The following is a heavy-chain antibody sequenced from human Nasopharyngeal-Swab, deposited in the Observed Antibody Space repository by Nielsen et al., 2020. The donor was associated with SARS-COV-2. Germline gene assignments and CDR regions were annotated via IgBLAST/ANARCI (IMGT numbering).Heavy chain of an antibody. CDR2: ISSSSYI. CDR3: ARESYDSSGYEYYFDH. CDR1: GLTFSSYS. Sequence: GGSWRLSCAASGLTFSSYSMNWVRQAPGKGLEWVSSISSSSYIYYADSVKGRFTISRDNARNSLYLQMNSLRAEDTAVYYCARESYDSSGYEYYFDHWGQGTLVTVSS. D-gene: IGHD3-22*01. J-gene: IGHJ4*02. V-gene: IGHV3-21*01.